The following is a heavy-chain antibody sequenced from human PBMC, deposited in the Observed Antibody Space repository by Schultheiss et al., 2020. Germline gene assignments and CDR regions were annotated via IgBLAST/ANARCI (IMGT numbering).Heavy chain of an antibody. CDR3: ARGGSRFLEWLFDYYYYGMDV. J-gene: IGHJ6*02. CDR2: INHSGST. CDR1: GGSFSGYY. D-gene: IGHD3-3*01. V-gene: IGHV4-34*01. Sequence: SETLSLTCAVYGGSFSGYYWSWIRQPPGKGLEWIGEINHSGSTNYNPSLKSRVTISVDTSKNQFSLKLSSVTAADTAVYYCARGGSRFLEWLFDYYYYGMDVWGQGTTVTVSS.